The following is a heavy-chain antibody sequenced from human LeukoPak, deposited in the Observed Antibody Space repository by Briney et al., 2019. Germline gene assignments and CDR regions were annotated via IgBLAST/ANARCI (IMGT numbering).Heavy chain of an antibody. Sequence: ESSETLSLTCTVSGYSINSGYYWGWIRQPPGKGLEWIGSIYYSGSTYYNPSLKSRVTISVDTSKNQFSLKLSSVTAADTAVYYCARERVGDYVAFDIWGQGTMVTVSS. J-gene: IGHJ3*02. CDR1: GYSINSGYY. CDR2: IYYSGST. V-gene: IGHV4-38-2*02. D-gene: IGHD4-17*01. CDR3: ARERVGDYVAFDI.